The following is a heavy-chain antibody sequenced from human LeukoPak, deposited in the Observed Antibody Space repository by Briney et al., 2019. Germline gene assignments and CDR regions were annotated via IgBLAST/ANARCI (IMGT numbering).Heavy chain of an antibody. CDR1: GVIISSYA. V-gene: IGHV3-23*01. Sequence: PGGSLRLSCAASGVIISSYAMSWVRQAPGKGLEWVSAINGRGDNTYYADFVEGRFTISRDNSKSTVYLQMNSLRTEDTAVYYCAKDRVSPGFNWFDPWGQGTLVTVSS. CDR3: AKDRVSPGFNWFDP. D-gene: IGHD2/OR15-2a*01. J-gene: IGHJ5*02. CDR2: INGRGDNT.